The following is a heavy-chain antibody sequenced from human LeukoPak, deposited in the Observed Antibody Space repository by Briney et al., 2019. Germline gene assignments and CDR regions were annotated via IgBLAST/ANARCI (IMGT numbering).Heavy chain of an antibody. D-gene: IGHD2/OR15-2a*01. CDR2: INPNSGGT. Sequence: ASVKVSCTASGYSFSDFYIHWLRQAPGQGLEWLGWINPNSGGTNFAQYFQGRVTMTRDTSTSTVYMELSSLRSDDTAVYYCARPLGSLKEYWWFDPWGQGTLVTVSS. CDR3: ARPLGSLKEYWWFDP. J-gene: IGHJ5*02. V-gene: IGHV1-2*02. CDR1: GYSFSDFY.